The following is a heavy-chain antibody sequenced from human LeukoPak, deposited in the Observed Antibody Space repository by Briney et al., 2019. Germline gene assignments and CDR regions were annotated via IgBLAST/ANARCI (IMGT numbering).Heavy chain of an antibody. CDR2: INPTGDST. D-gene: IGHD1-26*01. Sequence: GASVKVSCKASGYTFTSYGISWVRQAHGQGLEWMGLINPTGDSTGYAQKFQVRVSMTRDMSTSTDFMELSSLRSEDTAVYYCARDNSVGDNAWWFDPWGQGTLVTVSS. CDR1: GYTFTSYG. J-gene: IGHJ5*02. CDR3: ARDNSVGDNAWWFDP. V-gene: IGHV1-46*01.